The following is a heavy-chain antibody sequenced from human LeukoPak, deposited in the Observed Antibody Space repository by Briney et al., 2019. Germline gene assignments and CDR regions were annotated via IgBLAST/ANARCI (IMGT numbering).Heavy chain of an antibody. D-gene: IGHD5-12*01. V-gene: IGHV3-21*04. J-gene: IGHJ4*02. CDR2: ISSSSSYI. CDR1: GFTFSSYS. CDR3: AKWSTYSGFDY. Sequence: GGSLRLSCAASGFTFSSYSMNWVRQAPGKGLEWVSSISSSSSYIYYADSVKGRFTISRDNSKNTLFLQMTSLRAEDTALYYCAKWSTYSGFDYWGQGTLVTVSS.